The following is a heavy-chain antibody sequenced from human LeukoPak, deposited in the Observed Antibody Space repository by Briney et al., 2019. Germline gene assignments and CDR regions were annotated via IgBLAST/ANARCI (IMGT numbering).Heavy chain of an antibody. Sequence: GASVKVSCKASGFTFTSSAMQWVRQARGQRLEWIGWIVVGSGNTNYAQKFQERVTITRDMSTSTAYMELSSLRSEDTAVYYCARDPRAYDSRGYYHHDAFDIWGQGTMVTVSS. CDR3: ARDPRAYDSRGYYHHDAFDI. V-gene: IGHV1-58*02. CDR1: GFTFTSSA. CDR2: IVVGSGNT. J-gene: IGHJ3*02. D-gene: IGHD3-22*01.